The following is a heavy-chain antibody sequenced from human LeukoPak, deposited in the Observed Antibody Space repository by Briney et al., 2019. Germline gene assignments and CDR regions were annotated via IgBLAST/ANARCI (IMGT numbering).Heavy chain of an antibody. J-gene: IGHJ4*02. CDR1: DGSIRSSSYY. CDR2: IYYSGST. D-gene: IGHD1-14*01. V-gene: IGHV4-39*01. CDR3: GEPGY. Sequence: SETLSLTCTVSDGSIRSSSYYWGWVRQPPGKGLEWIGTIYYSGSTYYNPSLKSRVTISVDTSKNQFSLKLSSVTAADTAVYYCGEPGYWGQGTLVTVSS.